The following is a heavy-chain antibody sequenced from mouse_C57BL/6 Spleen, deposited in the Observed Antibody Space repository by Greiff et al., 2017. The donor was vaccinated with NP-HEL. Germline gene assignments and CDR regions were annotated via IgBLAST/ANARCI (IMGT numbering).Heavy chain of an antibody. J-gene: IGHJ4*01. CDR2: IYPGSGST. Sequence: QVQLQQPGAELVKPGASVKMSCKASGYTFTSYWITWVKQRPGQGLEWIGDIYPGSGSTNYNEKFKSKATLTVDTSSSTAYMQLSSLTSEDSAVYYCARGGYSNYEFAMDYWGQGTSVTVSS. CDR1: GYTFTSYW. CDR3: ARGGYSNYEFAMDY. D-gene: IGHD2-5*01. V-gene: IGHV1-55*01.